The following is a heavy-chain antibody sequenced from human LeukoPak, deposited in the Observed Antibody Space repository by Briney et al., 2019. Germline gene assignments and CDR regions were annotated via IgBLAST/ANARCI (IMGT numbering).Heavy chain of an antibody. CDR1: GYTFTGYY. Sequence: ASVKVSCKASGYTFTGYYMHWVRQAPGQGLEWMGWINPNSGGTNYAQKFQGRGTITRETSISTAYMELSRLRSDDTAVYYCARDAHRIAVAGTCDYWGQGTLVTVSS. CDR3: ARDAHRIAVAGTCDY. CDR2: INPNSGGT. D-gene: IGHD6-19*01. V-gene: IGHV1-2*02. J-gene: IGHJ4*02.